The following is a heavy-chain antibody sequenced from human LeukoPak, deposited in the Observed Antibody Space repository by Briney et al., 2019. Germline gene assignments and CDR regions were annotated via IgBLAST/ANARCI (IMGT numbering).Heavy chain of an antibody. J-gene: IGHJ4*02. V-gene: IGHV3-23*01. D-gene: IGHD5-24*01. CDR2: AGGGGDT. CDR3: VKDATPYNGIWDYFDH. Sequence: GGSLRLSCAASGFSLSDYAMTWVRQAPGEGLQWVSSAGGGGDTYYADSVKGRFTVSRDHSKNTLYLQLNSPRAEDTAVYYCVKDATPYNGIWDYFDHWGQGTPVTVSS. CDR1: GFSLSDYA.